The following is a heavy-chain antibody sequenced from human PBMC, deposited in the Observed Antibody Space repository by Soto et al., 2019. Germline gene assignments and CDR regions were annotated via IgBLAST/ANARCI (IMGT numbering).Heavy chain of an antibody. CDR2: INHSGST. Sequence: SETLSLTCAVYGGSFSGYYWSWIRQPPGKGLEWIGEINHSGSTNYNPSLKSRVTISVDTSKNQFSLKLSSVTAADTAVYYCVRCDSSNDIKFMSYWGQGSLVPVSS. CDR1: GGSFSGYY. V-gene: IGHV4-34*01. CDR3: VRCDSSNDIKFMSY. J-gene: IGHJ4*02. D-gene: IGHD3-22*01.